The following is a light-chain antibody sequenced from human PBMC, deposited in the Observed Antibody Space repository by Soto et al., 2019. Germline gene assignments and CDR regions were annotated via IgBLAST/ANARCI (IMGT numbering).Light chain of an antibody. CDR1: QSINSE. CDR2: GAS. CDR3: QQGHNWPLT. J-gene: IGKJ2*01. Sequence: EIEMTQSPATLSLSPGERAALSCRASQSINSELAWYQQKPGQPPKLLIYGASTRATGVPARFTGSESGSEFTLTISGLQPEDFAVYYCQQGHNWPLTFGQGTRLEI. V-gene: IGKV3-15*01.